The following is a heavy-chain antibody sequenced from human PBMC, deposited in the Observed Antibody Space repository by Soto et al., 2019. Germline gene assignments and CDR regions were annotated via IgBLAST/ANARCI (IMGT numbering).Heavy chain of an antibody. CDR2: ISPTVGSK. Sequence: GASVKVSCKASGYTFTSYYMHWVRQATGQGREWMGRISPTVGSKSYAQKFQGSVTTTTHTSTSTAYMALMSLSSDDTSVYYCAKQRTPMDDWGQGTLVTVSS. CDR3: AKQRTPMDD. D-gene: IGHD6-25*01. J-gene: IGHJ4*01. CDR1: GYTFTSYY. V-gene: IGHV1-46*01.